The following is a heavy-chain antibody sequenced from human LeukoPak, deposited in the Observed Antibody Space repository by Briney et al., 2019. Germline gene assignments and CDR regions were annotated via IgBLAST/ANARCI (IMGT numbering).Heavy chain of an antibody. V-gene: IGHV1-69*01. CDR3: ARALWFGELSPGGA. D-gene: IGHD3-10*01. CDR2: IIPIFGTA. CDR1: GGTFSSYA. J-gene: IGHJ5*02. Sequence: GSSVKVSCKASGGTFSSYAISWVRQAPGQGLKWMGGIIPIFGTANYAQKFQGRVTITADESTSTAYMELSSLRSEDTAVYYCARALWFGELSPGGAWGQGTLVTVSS.